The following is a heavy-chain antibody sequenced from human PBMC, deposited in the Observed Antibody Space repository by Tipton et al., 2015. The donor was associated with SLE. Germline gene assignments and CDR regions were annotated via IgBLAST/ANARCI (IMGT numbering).Heavy chain of an antibody. CDR1: GFTVSSNY. CDR3: ARVLGGLGLFDC. CDR2: IYSGGST. D-gene: IGHD2-15*01. Sequence: SLRLSCAASGFTVSSNYMSWVRQAPGKGLEWVSVIYSGGSTYYADSMKGRFTISRDNSKNTLYLQMNSLRAEDTAVYYCARVLGGLGLFDCWGQGTLVTVSS. V-gene: IGHV3-53*05. J-gene: IGHJ4*02.